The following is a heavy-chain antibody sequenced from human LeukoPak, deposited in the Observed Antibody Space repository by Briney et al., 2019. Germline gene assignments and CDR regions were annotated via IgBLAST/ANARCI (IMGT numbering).Heavy chain of an antibody. CDR3: ARVVLRFPSGDYYYYMDV. Sequence: GGSLRLSCAASGFTFSSYSVNWVRQAPGKGLEWVSYISSSSSSIYYADSLKGRFTISRDDAKNSLYLQMNSLRAEDTAVYYCARVVLRFPSGDYYYYMDVWGKGTTVTVSS. CDR2: ISSSSSSI. J-gene: IGHJ6*03. CDR1: GFTFSSYS. D-gene: IGHD3-3*01. V-gene: IGHV3-48*04.